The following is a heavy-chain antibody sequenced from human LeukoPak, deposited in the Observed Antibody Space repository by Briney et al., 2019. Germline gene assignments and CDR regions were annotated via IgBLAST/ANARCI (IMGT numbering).Heavy chain of an antibody. CDR3: ARVFDSSGGYDY. Sequence: PSETLSLTCTVSGGSISSYYWSWIRQPPGKGLEWIGYIYYSGNTNYNPSLKSRVTISVDTSKNQFSLKLSSVTAADTAVYYCARVFDSSGGYDYWGQGTLVTVSS. CDR1: GGSISSYY. V-gene: IGHV4-59*01. D-gene: IGHD3-22*01. CDR2: IYYSGNT. J-gene: IGHJ4*02.